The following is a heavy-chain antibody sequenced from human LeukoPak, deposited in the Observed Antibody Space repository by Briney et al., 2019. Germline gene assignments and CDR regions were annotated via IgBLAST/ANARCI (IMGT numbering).Heavy chain of an antibody. CDR2: INPGNGNT. V-gene: IGHV1-3*01. CDR3: VRGCTSCQRNFDY. CDR1: GYSFTSYA. Sequence: GASVKVSCKASGYSFTSYAIHWVRQAPGQRFEWMGWINPGNGNTKYSQNFQGRVAITRDTSANTAYMELTSLTFEDTAVYYCVRGCTSCQRNFDYWGQGTLVTVSS. D-gene: IGHD2-2*01. J-gene: IGHJ4*02.